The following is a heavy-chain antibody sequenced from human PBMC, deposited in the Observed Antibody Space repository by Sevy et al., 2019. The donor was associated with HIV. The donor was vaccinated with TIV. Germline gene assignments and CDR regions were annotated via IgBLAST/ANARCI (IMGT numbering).Heavy chain of an antibody. Sequence: SETVSLTCTVSGGSISSYYWSWIRQPPGKGLEWIGYIYYSGSTNYNPSLKSRVTISVDTSKNQFSLKLSSVTAADTAVYYCARTGDYDIFDAFDIWGQGTMVTVSS. CDR2: IYYSGST. D-gene: IGHD3-9*01. CDR1: GGSISSYY. J-gene: IGHJ3*02. V-gene: IGHV4-59*01. CDR3: ARTGDYDIFDAFDI.